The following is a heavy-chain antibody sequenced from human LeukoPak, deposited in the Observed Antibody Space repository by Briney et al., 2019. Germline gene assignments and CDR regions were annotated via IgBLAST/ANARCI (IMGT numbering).Heavy chain of an antibody. CDR3: ARDPGYGLGVDYGDY. D-gene: IGHD3-10*01. V-gene: IGHV3-66*01. CDR1: GFTLSDHF. Sequence: GGSLRLSCAVSGFTLSDHFMDWVRQAPGKGLEWLSVIHRGGNTYYADSVKGRFTISRDSSKNTVFLQMDSLRAEDTAVYYCARDPGYGLGVDYGDYWGQGTLVTVSS. CDR2: IHRGGNT. J-gene: IGHJ4*02.